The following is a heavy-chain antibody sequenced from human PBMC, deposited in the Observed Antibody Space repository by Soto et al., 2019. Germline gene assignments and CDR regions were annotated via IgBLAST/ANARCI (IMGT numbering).Heavy chain of an antibody. CDR3: ARGPSHIGPAKVPAAIRGGYNYFDP. CDR1: GFTFSRYA. D-gene: IGHD2-2*01. CDR2: ISGSGGNT. V-gene: IGHV3-23*01. J-gene: IGHJ5*02. Sequence: EQLLESGGGLVQPGESLRLSCAASGFTFSRYAMSWVRQAPGKGLEWVSLISGSGGNTFYADPVKGRFTISRDNSKNTLFLQMNSLRAEDTAVYYCARGPSHIGPAKVPAAIRGGYNYFDPWGQGTLVTVSS.